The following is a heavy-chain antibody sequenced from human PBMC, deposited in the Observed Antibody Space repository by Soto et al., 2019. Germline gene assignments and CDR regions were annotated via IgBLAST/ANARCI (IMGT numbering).Heavy chain of an antibody. Sequence: GESLKISCKGSGYSFTSYWIGWVRQMPGKGLEWMGIIYPGDSDTRYSTSFQGQVTMSVDKSTSTAYLQWSSLKASDTAMYYCATDTARTYYYYGMDVWGQGTTVTVSS. V-gene: IGHV5-51*01. CDR2: IYPGDSDT. D-gene: IGHD5-18*01. J-gene: IGHJ6*02. CDR3: ATDTARTYYYYGMDV. CDR1: GYSFTSYW.